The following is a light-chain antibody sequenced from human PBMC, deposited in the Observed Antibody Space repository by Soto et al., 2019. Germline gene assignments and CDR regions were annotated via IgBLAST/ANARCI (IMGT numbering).Light chain of an antibody. CDR2: DVN. Sequence: QSALTQPASVSGSPGQSITISCTGTSSDVGSTFNYVSWYQHHPGKAPRLIMSDVNHRPSGVSDRFSGSKSGNTASLTISGPQAEDEAHYFCSAYSTGSTPVLFGGGTKLTVL. J-gene: IGLJ3*02. CDR1: SSDVGSTFNY. CDR3: SAYSTGSTPVL. V-gene: IGLV2-14*03.